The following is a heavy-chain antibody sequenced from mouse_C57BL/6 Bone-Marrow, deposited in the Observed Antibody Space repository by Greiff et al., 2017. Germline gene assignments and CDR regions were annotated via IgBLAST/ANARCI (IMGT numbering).Heavy chain of an antibody. CDR3: ASHYYGSSYPLGY. CDR2: IYTGNGYT. Sequence: VQLKESGAELVRPGSSVKMSCKTSGYTFTSYGINWVKQRPGQGLEWIGYIYTGNGYTEYNEKFKGKATLTSDTSSSTAYMQLSSLTSEDSAIYFCASHYYGSSYPLGYWGQGTTLTVSS. V-gene: IGHV1-58*01. CDR1: GYTFTSYG. J-gene: IGHJ2*01. D-gene: IGHD1-1*01.